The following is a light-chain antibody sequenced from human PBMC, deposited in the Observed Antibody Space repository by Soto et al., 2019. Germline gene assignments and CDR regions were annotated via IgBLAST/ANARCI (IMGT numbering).Light chain of an antibody. V-gene: IGKV3-20*01. J-gene: IGKJ5*01. CDR1: QSVSSSH. Sequence: VLTQNQGTLSLSPGERATLSCRASQSVSSSHLAWYQHKPGQAPRLLIYAASSRATGSPDRFSGGGSGTDFTLTISRLEPEDFALYYCPQYGYSPIRFGQGRRLEVK. CDR2: AAS. CDR3: PQYGYSPIR.